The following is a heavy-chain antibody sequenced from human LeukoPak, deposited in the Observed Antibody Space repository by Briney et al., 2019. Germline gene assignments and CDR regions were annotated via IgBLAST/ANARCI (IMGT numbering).Heavy chain of an antibody. CDR2: ISSSSAMI. CDR3: ARAWYYYDSSGYYPFDY. V-gene: IGHV3-48*02. J-gene: IGHJ4*02. Sequence: PGGSLRLSCAASGFTFSSYSMNWVREAPGKGLEWVSYISSSSAMIYYADSVKGRFTISRDNAKNSLYLQMSSLRDEDTAVYYCARAWYYYDSSGYYPFDYWGQGTLVTVSS. D-gene: IGHD3-22*01. CDR1: GFTFSSYS.